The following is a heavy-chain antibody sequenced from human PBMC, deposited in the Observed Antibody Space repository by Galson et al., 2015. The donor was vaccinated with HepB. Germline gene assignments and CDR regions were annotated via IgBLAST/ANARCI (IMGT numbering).Heavy chain of an antibody. CDR3: AKDLVVLVTAPNWFNP. Sequence: SLRLSCAASGFTFSSYGMHWVRQAPGKGLEWVAFIRYDGSNKYYADSVKGRFTISRDNSKNTLYLQMNSLRAEDTAVYYCAKDLVVLVTAPNWFNPWGQGTLVTVSS. D-gene: IGHD2-21*02. CDR1: GFTFSSYG. CDR2: IRYDGSNK. J-gene: IGHJ5*02. V-gene: IGHV3-30*02.